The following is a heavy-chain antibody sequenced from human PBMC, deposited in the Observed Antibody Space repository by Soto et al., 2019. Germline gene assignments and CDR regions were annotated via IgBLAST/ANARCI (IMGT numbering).Heavy chain of an antibody. CDR3: VRDFGWYFRSGYMDV. D-gene: IGHD3-3*01. V-gene: IGHV3-21*02. J-gene: IGHJ6*03. CDR1: GFDFSSYS. CDR2: INEDSSYI. Sequence: EVQLVESGGGLVKPGGSLRLSCAASGFDFSSYSMNWVRQAPGKGLEWVSSINEDSSYIYYAHSLRGRFTLTRDKDKESLYLKMNSLAAEYTAVYYCVRDFGWYFRSGYMDVWGDGATVTVSS.